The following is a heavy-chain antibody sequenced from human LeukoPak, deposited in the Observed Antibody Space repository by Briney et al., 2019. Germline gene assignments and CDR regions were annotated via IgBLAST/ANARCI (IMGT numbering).Heavy chain of an antibody. CDR1: GFTFSSYS. D-gene: IGHD1-26*01. V-gene: IGHV3-21*01. J-gene: IGHJ4*02. Sequence: GGSLRLSCAASGFTFSSYSMNWVRQAPGKGLEWVSSISSSSSYIYYADSMKGRFTISRDNAKNSLYLQMDSLRAEDTAVYYCARGSSGSCYTLFDYWGQGTLVTVSS. CDR3: ARGSSGSCYTLFDY. CDR2: ISSSSSYI.